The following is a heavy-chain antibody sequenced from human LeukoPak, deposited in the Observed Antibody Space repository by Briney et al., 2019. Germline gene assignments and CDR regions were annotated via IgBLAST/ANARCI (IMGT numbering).Heavy chain of an antibody. CDR3: ARVTADNDGYDFFDY. Sequence: AGGSLRLSXAASGFTVSSNFMNWVRQAPGKGLEWVSVIYSGDTTHYADSVKGRFTISRDNFKNTVHLQMNSLRAEDTAVYYCARVTADNDGYDFFDYWGQGTLVTVSS. CDR2: IYSGDTT. V-gene: IGHV3-66*02. D-gene: IGHD3-22*01. CDR1: GFTVSSNF. J-gene: IGHJ4*02.